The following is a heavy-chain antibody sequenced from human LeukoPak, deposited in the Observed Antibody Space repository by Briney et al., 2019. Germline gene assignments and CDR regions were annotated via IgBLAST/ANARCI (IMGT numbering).Heavy chain of an antibody. CDR3: ARRWYHDAFDI. Sequence: SETLSLTCTVSGGSISSYYWSWIRQPPGKGLEWIGYIYYSGSANYNPSLKSRVTISVDTSKNQFSLELSSVTAADTAVYYCARRWYHDAFDIWGQGTMVTLSS. V-gene: IGHV4-59*08. D-gene: IGHD2-2*01. CDR1: GGSISSYY. CDR2: IYYSGSA. J-gene: IGHJ3*02.